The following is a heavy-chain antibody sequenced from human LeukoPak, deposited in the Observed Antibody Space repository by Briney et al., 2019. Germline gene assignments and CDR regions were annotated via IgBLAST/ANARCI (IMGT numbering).Heavy chain of an antibody. D-gene: IGHD3-22*01. CDR3: AREYYYDTSGYYSYHLDY. Sequence: ASVNVSCKASGYPFTGYYMHWVRQAPGQGLEWMGWINPNSGDTNYAQKFQGRVTMTRDTSISTAYMELSRLRSDDTAVYYCAREYYYDTSGYYSYHLDYWGQGTLVTVSS. J-gene: IGHJ4*02. V-gene: IGHV1-2*02. CDR2: INPNSGDT. CDR1: GYPFTGYY.